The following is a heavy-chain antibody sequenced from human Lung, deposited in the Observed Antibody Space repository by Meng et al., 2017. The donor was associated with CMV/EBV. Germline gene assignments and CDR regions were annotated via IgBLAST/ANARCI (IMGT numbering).Heavy chain of an antibody. Sequence: GYTFGDYFIHWVRQAPGQGLEWMGWINPRSGDSKYAQKFQGRVTMTRDTAISTTYMEVRRLTYDDTAVYYCARNNYYYDSSGPFGLWGQGALVTVSS. CDR2: INPRSGDS. CDR3: ARNNYYYDSSGPFGL. D-gene: IGHD3-22*01. J-gene: IGHJ5*02. CDR1: GYTFGDYF. V-gene: IGHV1-2*02.